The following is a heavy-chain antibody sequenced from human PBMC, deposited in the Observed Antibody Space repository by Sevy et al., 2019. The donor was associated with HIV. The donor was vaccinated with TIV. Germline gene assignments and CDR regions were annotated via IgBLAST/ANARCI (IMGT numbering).Heavy chain of an antibody. CDR1: GFTFSSYG. D-gene: IGHD6-19*01. J-gene: IGHJ3*02. V-gene: IGHV3-33*01. Sequence: GGSLRLSCAASGFTFSSYGMHWVRQAPGKGLEWVAVIWYDGSNKYYADSLKGRFTISRDNSKNTLYLQMNSLRAEDTAVYYCARDQGQWLVRRGGAFDIWGQGTMVTVSS. CDR3: ARDQGQWLVRRGGAFDI. CDR2: IWYDGSNK.